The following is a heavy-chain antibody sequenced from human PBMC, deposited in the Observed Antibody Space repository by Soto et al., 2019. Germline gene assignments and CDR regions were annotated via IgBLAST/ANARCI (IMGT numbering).Heavy chain of an antibody. CDR2: IIPIFGTA. CDR1: GCSFSSYA. J-gene: IGHJ3*02. Sequence: ASVKLSCKACGCSFSSYAISWVRQAPGQGLEWMGGIIPIFGTANYAQKFQGRVTITADESTSTAYMELSSLRSEDTAVYYCARDPLGAFDIWGQGTMVTVSS. D-gene: IGHD7-27*01. V-gene: IGHV1-69*13. CDR3: ARDPLGAFDI.